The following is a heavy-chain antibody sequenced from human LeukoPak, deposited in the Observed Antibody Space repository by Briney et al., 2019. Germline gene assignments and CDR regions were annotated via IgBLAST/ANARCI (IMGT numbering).Heavy chain of an antibody. Sequence: SETLSLTCTVSGGSISSSSYYWGWIRQPPGKGLEWIGSIYYSGSTYYNPSLKSRVTISVDTSKNQFSLKLSSVTAADTPVYYCARQFSGTYYFDYWGQGTLVTVSS. J-gene: IGHJ4*02. CDR2: IYYSGST. V-gene: IGHV4-39*01. CDR1: GGSISSSSYY. CDR3: ARQFSGTYYFDY. D-gene: IGHD3-10*01.